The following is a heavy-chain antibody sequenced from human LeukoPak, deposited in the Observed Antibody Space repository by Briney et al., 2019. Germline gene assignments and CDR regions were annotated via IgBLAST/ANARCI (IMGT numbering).Heavy chain of an antibody. V-gene: IGHV3-15*01. J-gene: IGHJ4*02. CDR3: TTGDSSRTRYSPSSSYFDY. Sequence: GGSLRLSCAASGFTFSNAWMSWVRQAPGKGLEWVGRIKSKTDGGTTDYAAPVKGRFTISRDDSKNTLYLQMNSLKTEDTAVYYCTTGDSSRTRYSPSSSYFDYWGQGTLVTVSS. CDR1: GFTFSNAW. CDR2: IKSKTDGGTT. D-gene: IGHD6-13*01.